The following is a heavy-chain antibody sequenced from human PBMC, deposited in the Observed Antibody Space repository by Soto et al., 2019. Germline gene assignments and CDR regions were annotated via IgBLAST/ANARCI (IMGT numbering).Heavy chain of an antibody. Sequence: PSETLSLTCTVSGGSITSPYWSWIRKPPGKGLEWIGYPYYGGNTVYNPSLQSRLTLSEATSKNQFSLRLSSVTAADTAIYYCARIGQPQSVDYWGKGTLVTVAS. CDR1: GGSITSPY. V-gene: IGHV4-59*11. D-gene: IGHD4-4*01. CDR2: PYYGGNT. J-gene: IGHJ4*02. CDR3: ARIGQPQSVDY.